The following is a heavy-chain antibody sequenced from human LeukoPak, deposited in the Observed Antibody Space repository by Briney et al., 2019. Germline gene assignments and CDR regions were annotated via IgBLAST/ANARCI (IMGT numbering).Heavy chain of an antibody. CDR3: ARSYCSSIGCCFDY. V-gene: IGHV1-8*01. CDR1: GYTFTSYD. D-gene: IGHD2-2*01. J-gene: IGHJ4*02. Sequence: ASVKVSCKASGYTFTSYDINWVRQATGQGLEWMGWMNPNSGNTGYAQKLQGRVTMTRNTSISTAYMELSSLRSEDTAVYYCARSYCSSIGCCFDYWGQGTLVTVSS. CDR2: MNPNSGNT.